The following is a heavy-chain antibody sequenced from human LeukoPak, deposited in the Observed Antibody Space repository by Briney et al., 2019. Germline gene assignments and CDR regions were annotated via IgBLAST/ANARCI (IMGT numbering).Heavy chain of an antibody. V-gene: IGHV3-48*03. CDR2: ISSSGSTI. J-gene: IGHJ4*02. D-gene: IGHD3-22*01. CDR3: AKDRTGYYDSSAFDY. CDR1: GFTFSSYE. Sequence: PGGSLRLSCAASGFTFSSYEMNWVRQAPGKGLGWVSYISSSGSTIYYADSVKGRFTISRDNAKNSLYLQMHSLKPEDTAFYYCAKDRTGYYDSSAFDYWGQGTLVTVSS.